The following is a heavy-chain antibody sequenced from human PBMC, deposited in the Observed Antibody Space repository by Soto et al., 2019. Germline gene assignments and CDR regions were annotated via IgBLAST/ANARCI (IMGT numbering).Heavy chain of an antibody. CDR2: MNPNSGNT. CDR1: GYTFTSYD. J-gene: IGHJ4*02. D-gene: IGHD6-13*01. V-gene: IGHV1-8*01. CDR3: AREHSSSWLLDY. Sequence: QVQLVQSGAEVKKPGASVKVSCKASGYTFTSYDINWVRQATGQGLEWMGWMNPNSGNTGYAQKFQGRVPMTRNTSISTAFTQLSILRPEDTAVYYCAREHSSSWLLDYWGQGTLVTVSS.